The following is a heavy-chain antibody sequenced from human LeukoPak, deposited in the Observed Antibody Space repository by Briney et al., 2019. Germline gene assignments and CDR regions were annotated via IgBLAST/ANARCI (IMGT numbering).Heavy chain of an antibody. CDR1: GFTFSSYA. Sequence: GRSLRLSCAASGFTFSSYAMHWVRQAPGKGLEWVAVISYDGSNKYYADSVKGRFTISRDNSKNTLYLQMNSLRAEDTAVYYCARELGCSGGSCYSDGAFDIWGQGTMVTVSS. CDR3: ARELGCSGGSCYSDGAFDI. J-gene: IGHJ3*02. CDR2: ISYDGSNK. V-gene: IGHV3-30-3*01. D-gene: IGHD2-15*01.